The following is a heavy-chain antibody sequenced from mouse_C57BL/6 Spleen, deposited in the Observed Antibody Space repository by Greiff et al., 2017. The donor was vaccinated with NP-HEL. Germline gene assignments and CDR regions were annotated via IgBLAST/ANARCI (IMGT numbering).Heavy chain of an antibody. D-gene: IGHD1-1*01. CDR3: ARFTTVVGGY. J-gene: IGHJ2*01. CDR1: GYTFTSYW. CDR2: IDPSDSYT. V-gene: IGHV1-50*01. Sequence: VQLQQPGAELVKPGASVKLSCKASGYTFTSYWMQWVKQRPGQGLEWIGEIDPSDSYTNSNQKFKGKATLTVDTSSSTASMQLSSLTSEDSAVYYCARFTTVVGGYWGQGTTLTVSS.